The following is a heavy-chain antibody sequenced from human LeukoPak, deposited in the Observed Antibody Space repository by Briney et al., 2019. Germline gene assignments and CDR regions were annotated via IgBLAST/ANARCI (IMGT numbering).Heavy chain of an antibody. CDR3: ARGRRGSSGWTRGGGYFDY. V-gene: IGHV4-59*01. CDR2: IYYSGST. D-gene: IGHD6-19*01. J-gene: IGHJ4*02. CDR1: GGSISSYY. Sequence: SETLSLTCTVSGGSISSYYWSWIRQPPGKGLEWIGYIYYSGSTNYNPSLKSRVTISVDTSKNQFSLKLSSVTAADTAVYYCARGRRGSSGWTRGGGYFDYWGQGTLVTVSS.